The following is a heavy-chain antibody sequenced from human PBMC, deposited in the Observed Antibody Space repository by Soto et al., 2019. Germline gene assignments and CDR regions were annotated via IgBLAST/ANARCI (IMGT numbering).Heavy chain of an antibody. Sequence: EVQLVESGGGLVKPGGSLRLSCAASGITFSNAWMNWVRQAPGKGLEWVGRIKSKTDGGTTDYAAPVKGRFTISRDDSKNSLYLQINSLKTEDTAVYYCTLPVPLGYYFYGMDVWGQGTTDTVSS. J-gene: IGHJ6*02. D-gene: IGHD3-3*02. CDR1: GITFSNAW. CDR2: IKSKTDGGTT. V-gene: IGHV3-15*07. CDR3: TLPVPLGYYFYGMDV.